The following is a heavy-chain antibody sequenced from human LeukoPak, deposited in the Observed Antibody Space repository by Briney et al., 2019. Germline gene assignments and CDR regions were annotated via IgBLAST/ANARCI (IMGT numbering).Heavy chain of an antibody. CDR3: ANGAPAYYDSSGCYLYYFDY. Sequence: SETLSLTCAVYGGSFSGYYWSWIRQPPGKGLEWIGEINHSGSTNYNPSLKSRVTISVDTSRNQFSLKLSSVTAADTAVYYCANGAPAYYDSSGCYLYYFDYWGQGTLVTVSS. V-gene: IGHV4-34*01. CDR2: INHSGST. D-gene: IGHD3-22*01. CDR1: GGSFSGYY. J-gene: IGHJ4*02.